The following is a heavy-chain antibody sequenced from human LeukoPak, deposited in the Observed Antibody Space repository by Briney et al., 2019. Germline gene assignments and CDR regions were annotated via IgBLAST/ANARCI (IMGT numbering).Heavy chain of an antibody. D-gene: IGHD5-18*01. CDR2: ISYDGSNK. J-gene: IGHJ1*01. CDR1: GFTYSSYA. CDR3: ARDIYGYSYGYEFQH. V-gene: IGHV3-30*04. Sequence: GRSLRLSCAAPGFTYSSYAMHWVRQAPGKGLEWVAVISYDGSNKYYADSVKGRFTISRDNSKNTLYLQMNSLRAEDTAVYYCARDIYGYSYGYEFQHWGQGTLVTVSS.